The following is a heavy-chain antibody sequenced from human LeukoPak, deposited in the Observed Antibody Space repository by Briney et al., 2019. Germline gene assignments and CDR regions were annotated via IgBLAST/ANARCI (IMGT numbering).Heavy chain of an antibody. J-gene: IGHJ3*02. V-gene: IGHV4-39*01. CDR1: GGSISSSSYY. CDR2: IYYSGST. CDR3: ASRIVVVTAGAFDI. Sequence: PSETLSLTCTVSGGSISSSSYYWGWIRQPPGKGLEWIGSIYYSGSTYYTPSLKSRVTISVDTSKNQFSLKLSSVTAADTAVYYCASRIVVVTAGAFDIWGQGTMVTVSS. D-gene: IGHD2-21*02.